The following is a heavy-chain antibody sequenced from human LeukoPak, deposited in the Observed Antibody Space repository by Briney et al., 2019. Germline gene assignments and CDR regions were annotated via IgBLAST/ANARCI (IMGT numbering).Heavy chain of an antibody. J-gene: IGHJ4*02. CDR2: ISGSGGST. V-gene: IGHV3-23*01. CDR1: GFTFSSYA. Sequence: QPGGSLRLSCAASGFTFSSYAMSWVRQAPGKGLEWVSAISGSGGSTYYADSVKGRFTISRDNSKNTLYLQMNSLRAEDTAVYYCAKDHRVLLWFGEFSEKYYFDYWGQGTLVTVSS. D-gene: IGHD3-10*01. CDR3: AKDHRVLLWFGEFSEKYYFDY.